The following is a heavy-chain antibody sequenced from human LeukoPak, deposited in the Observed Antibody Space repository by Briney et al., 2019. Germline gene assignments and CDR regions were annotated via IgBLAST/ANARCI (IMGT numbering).Heavy chain of an antibody. CDR2: ISYDESNK. D-gene: IGHD6-13*01. CDR3: AKVPSLYSSSWYNYFDY. Sequence: GGSLRLSCAASGFTFSSYGMHWVRQAPGKGLEWVAVISYDESNKYYADSVKGRFTISRDNSKTTLYLQMNSLRAEDTAVYYCAKVPSLYSSSWYNYFDYWGQGTLVTVSS. V-gene: IGHV3-30*18. J-gene: IGHJ4*02. CDR1: GFTFSSYG.